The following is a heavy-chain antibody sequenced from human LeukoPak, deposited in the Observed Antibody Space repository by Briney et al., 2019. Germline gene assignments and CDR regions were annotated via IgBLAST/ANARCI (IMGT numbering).Heavy chain of an antibody. CDR3: ARDRTSTWYGGFDY. V-gene: IGHV1-2*02. CDR2: INSNSGDT. J-gene: IGHJ4*02. CDR1: GYTFDVYY. Sequence: ASVKVSCEASGYTFDVYYIHWVRQAPGQGLEWMGCINSNSGDTNHAQKFQGRVTMTRDTSITTAYMELSSLRFDDTAVYYCARDRTSTWYGGFDYWGQGTLVTVSS. D-gene: IGHD6-13*01.